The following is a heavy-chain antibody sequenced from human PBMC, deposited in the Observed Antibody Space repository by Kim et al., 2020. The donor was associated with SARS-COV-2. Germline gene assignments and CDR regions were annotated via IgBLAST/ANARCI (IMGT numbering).Heavy chain of an antibody. V-gene: IGHV4-34*01. CDR3: ARGRIVVVPAARIGYAFDI. J-gene: IGHJ3*02. D-gene: IGHD2-2*01. Sequence: SRVTISVDTSKNQFSLKLSSVTAADTAVYYCARGRIVVVPAARIGYAFDIWGQGTMVTVSS.